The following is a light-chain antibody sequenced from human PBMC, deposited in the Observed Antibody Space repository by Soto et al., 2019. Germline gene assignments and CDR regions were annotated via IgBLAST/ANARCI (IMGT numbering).Light chain of an antibody. CDR2: STS. Sequence: DIRVTQWASSLSASVGDRVTITCRASQAIITYFNWFQQKPGKAPKLIIYSTSSLQNGVQSRFRGSGSRTAFTITIRSLQPEDVATYYCQQIYSIPLTFGGGTKV. V-gene: IGKV1-39*01. J-gene: IGKJ4*01. CDR3: QQIYSIPLT. CDR1: QAIITY.